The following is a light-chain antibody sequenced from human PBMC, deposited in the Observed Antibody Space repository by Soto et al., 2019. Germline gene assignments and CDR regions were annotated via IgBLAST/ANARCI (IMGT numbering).Light chain of an antibody. CDR2: DVN. CDR1: SSDVGGYNY. CDR3: CSYAGSYTYVV. J-gene: IGLJ2*01. Sequence: QSALTQPRSVSGSPGQSVTISCTGTSSDVGGYNYVSWYQQHPGKAPKLMIYDVNKRPSGVPDRFSGSKSGNTASLTISGLQAEDEADYYYCSYAGSYTYVVFGGGTKLTVL. V-gene: IGLV2-11*01.